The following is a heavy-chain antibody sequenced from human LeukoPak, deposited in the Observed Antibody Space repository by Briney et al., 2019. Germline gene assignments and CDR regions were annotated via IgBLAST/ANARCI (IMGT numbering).Heavy chain of an antibody. Sequence: PGGSLRLSCAASGFTFSSYSMNWVRQAPGKGLKWVGFIRSKAYGGTTEYAASVKGRFTISRDDSKSIAYLQMNSLKTEDTAVYYCTRGRRATHDYWGQGTLVTVSS. CDR1: GFTFSSYS. V-gene: IGHV3-49*04. CDR3: TRGRRATHDY. CDR2: IRSKAYGGTT. J-gene: IGHJ4*02. D-gene: IGHD1-26*01.